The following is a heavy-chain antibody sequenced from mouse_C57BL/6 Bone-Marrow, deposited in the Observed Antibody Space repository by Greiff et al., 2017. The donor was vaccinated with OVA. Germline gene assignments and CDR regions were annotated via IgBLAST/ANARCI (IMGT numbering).Heavy chain of an antibody. V-gene: IGHV1-59*01. J-gene: IGHJ2*01. CDR1: GYTFTSYW. CDR3: ATDTYDYDGW. Sequence: QVQLKQPGAELVRPGTSVKLSCKASGYTFTSYWMHWVKQRPGQGLEWIGVIDPSDSYTNYNQKFKGKATLTVDTSSSTAYMQLSSLTSEDSAVYYCATDTYDYDGWWGQGTTLTVSS. D-gene: IGHD2-4*01. CDR2: IDPSDSYT.